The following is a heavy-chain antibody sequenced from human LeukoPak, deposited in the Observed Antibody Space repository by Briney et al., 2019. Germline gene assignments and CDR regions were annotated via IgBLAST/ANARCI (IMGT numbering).Heavy chain of an antibody. CDR1: GYTFTSFG. V-gene: IGHV1-18*01. CDR3: ARVQGSSGWYIFDY. J-gene: IGHJ4*02. CDR2: ISAYNANT. D-gene: IGHD6-19*01. Sequence: ASVTVSYMASGYTFTSFGISWVRQAPRQGLEWMGWISAYNANTNFAQNLQGRVTMITDTSTSTAYMELRSLRSDDTAVYYCARVQGSSGWYIFDYWGQGTLVTVSS.